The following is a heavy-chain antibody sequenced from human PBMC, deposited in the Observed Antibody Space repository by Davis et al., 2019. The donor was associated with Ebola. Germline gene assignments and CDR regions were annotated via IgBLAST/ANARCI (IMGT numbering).Heavy chain of an antibody. J-gene: IGHJ6*02. CDR1: GFTFSSFA. CDR3: ARDLGTGYYGMDV. V-gene: IGHV3-66*01. D-gene: IGHD1-1*01. Sequence: GGSLRLSCTASGFTFSSFAMHWVRQAPGKGLEWVSVIYSGGGTYYADPVKGRFTISRDNLKNTVFLQMNSLRVEDTAVYHCARDLGTGYYGMDVWGQGTTVTVSS. CDR2: IYSGGGT.